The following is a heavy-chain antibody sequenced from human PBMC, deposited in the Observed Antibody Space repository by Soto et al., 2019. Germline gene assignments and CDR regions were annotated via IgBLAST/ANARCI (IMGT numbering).Heavy chain of an antibody. J-gene: IGHJ5*02. V-gene: IGHV4-59*01. CDR2: IYDTGISGYTPST. CDR1: GGSITSSY. CDR3: ARGRHCTSTSCFGFPSIWFDP. D-gene: IGHD2-2*01. Sequence: SETLSLTCTVSGGSITSSYWSWIRRPPGKGLEWIAYIYDTGISGYTPSTCYNPSLKSRVTMSVDTSKSQFSLKLTSVTAADTAVYYCARGRHCTSTSCFGFPSIWFDPWGQGTLVTVSS.